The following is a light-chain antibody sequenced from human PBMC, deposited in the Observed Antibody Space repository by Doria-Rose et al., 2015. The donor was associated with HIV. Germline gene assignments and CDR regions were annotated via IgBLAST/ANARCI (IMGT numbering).Light chain of an antibody. CDR1: QRVKSSY. V-gene: IGKV3-20*01. CDR3: QQYGTSRGT. CDR2: DAS. J-gene: IGKJ5*01. Sequence: TQSPGTLPLSPGERATLSCRASQRVKSSYLAWYQQKPGQAPRLLIYDASTRATGIPDRFSGSGSGTDFTLTISRLEPEDVAVYYCQQYGTSRGTFGQGTRLEI.